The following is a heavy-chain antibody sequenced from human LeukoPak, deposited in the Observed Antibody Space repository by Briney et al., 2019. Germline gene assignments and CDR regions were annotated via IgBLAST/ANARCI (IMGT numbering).Heavy chain of an antibody. CDR2: ISSSSSYI. Sequence: PGGSLRLSCAASGFTFSSYSMNWVRQAPGKGLEWVSSISSSSSYIYYADSVKGRFTISRDNAKNSLYLQMNSLRAKDTAVYYCARERMPNYYDRSWAFDIWSQGTMVTVSS. CDR1: GFTFSSYS. D-gene: IGHD3-22*01. CDR3: ARERMPNYYDRSWAFDI. V-gene: IGHV3-21*01. J-gene: IGHJ3*02.